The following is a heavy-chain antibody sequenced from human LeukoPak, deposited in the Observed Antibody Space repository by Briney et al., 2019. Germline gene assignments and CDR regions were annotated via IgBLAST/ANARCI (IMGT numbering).Heavy chain of an antibody. V-gene: IGHV3-49*03. D-gene: IGHD3-16*01. CDR3: AKDDDWGRYKH. CDR2: IRSNTFGGTT. CDR1: GFTFGDYA. Sequence: PGGSLRLSCTTSGFTFGDYAMSWFRQAPGKGLEWVGFIRSNTFGGTTEYAASVKGRFTISRDNSKSIVYLQMNSLRAEDTAVYYCAKDDDWGRYKHWGQGTLVTVSS. J-gene: IGHJ1*01.